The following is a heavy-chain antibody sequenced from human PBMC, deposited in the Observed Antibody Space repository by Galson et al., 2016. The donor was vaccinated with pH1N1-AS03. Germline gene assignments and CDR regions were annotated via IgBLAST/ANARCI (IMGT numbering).Heavy chain of an antibody. Sequence: SLRLSCAASGFIFTTYWMHWVRQAPGRGLVWVSSINNEGTSTRDTDSVRGRFFISRDNAKNTVYLQMNSLRAEDTAVYYCARQDSSGYFHGLDVWGQGTTVTVSS. CDR3: ARQDSSGYFHGLDV. D-gene: IGHD3-22*01. CDR2: INNEGTST. J-gene: IGHJ3*01. CDR1: GFIFTTYW. V-gene: IGHV3-74*01.